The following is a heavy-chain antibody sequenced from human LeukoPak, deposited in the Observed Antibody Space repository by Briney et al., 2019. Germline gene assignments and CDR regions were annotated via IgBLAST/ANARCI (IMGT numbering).Heavy chain of an antibody. J-gene: IGHJ6*02. CDR3: ARDLSYGSGSYYTDQRHYYYYGMDV. Sequence: GGSLRLSCAASGFTVSSNYMSWVCQAPGKGLEWGSVIYSGGSTYSADSVKGGFTISRDNSQNTLYLQMNSLRAEDTAVYYCARDLSYGSGSYYTDQRHYYYYGMDVWGQGTTVTVSS. V-gene: IGHV3-66*01. CDR2: IYSGGST. CDR1: GFTVSSNY. D-gene: IGHD3-10*01.